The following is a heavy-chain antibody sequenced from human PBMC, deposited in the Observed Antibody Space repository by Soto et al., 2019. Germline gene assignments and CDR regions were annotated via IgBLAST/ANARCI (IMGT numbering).Heavy chain of an antibody. V-gene: IGHV3-48*02. J-gene: IGHJ3*02. CDR3: ARGITMIVVAPRRAFDI. CDR2: ISSSSSTI. Sequence: GGSLRLSCAASGFTFSSYSMNWVRQAPGKGLEWVSYISSSSSTIYYADSVKGRFTISRDNAKNSLYLQMNSLRDEDTAVYYCARGITMIVVAPRRAFDIWGQGTMVTVSS. D-gene: IGHD3-22*01. CDR1: GFTFSSYS.